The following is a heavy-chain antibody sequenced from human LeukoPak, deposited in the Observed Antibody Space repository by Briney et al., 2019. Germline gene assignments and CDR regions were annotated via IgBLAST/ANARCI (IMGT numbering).Heavy chain of an antibody. V-gene: IGHV3-48*03. Sequence: PGGSLRLSCAASGFTFSSYEMNWVRQAPGKGLEWVSYISPSGTTIYYADSVKGRFTISRDSAKNTLYLQMNSLNAEDTAVYYCAREDFYYDTSSYYHETGFDSWGQGTLVTVSS. CDR2: ISPSGTTI. D-gene: IGHD3-22*01. J-gene: IGHJ4*02. CDR3: AREDFYYDTSSYYHETGFDS. CDR1: GFTFSSYE.